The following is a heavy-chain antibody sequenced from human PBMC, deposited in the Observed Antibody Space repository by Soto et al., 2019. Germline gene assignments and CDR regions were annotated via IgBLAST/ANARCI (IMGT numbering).Heavy chain of an antibody. J-gene: IGHJ5*02. CDR2: VIPIFGTA. CDR3: ARVLAYCGGDCSNAFDP. Sequence: SVKVSCKASGGTFSSYAISWVRQAPGQGLEWMGGVIPIFGTANYAQKFQGRVTITADESTSTAYMELSSLRSEDTAVYYCARVLAYCGGDCSNAFDPWGQGTLVTVSS. D-gene: IGHD2-21*02. V-gene: IGHV1-69*13. CDR1: GGTFSSYA.